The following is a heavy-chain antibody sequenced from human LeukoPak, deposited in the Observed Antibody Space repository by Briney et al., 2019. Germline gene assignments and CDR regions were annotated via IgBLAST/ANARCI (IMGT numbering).Heavy chain of an antibody. CDR3: AKGCSFDI. Sequence: GGSLRLSCVASGFTFSTFWMTWVRQAPGKVLEWVANIKQDGTEKYYVDSVKGRFTISRDNAKNSLYVQMDSLRAEDTAVYSCAKGCSFDIRGQGTMVTVTS. V-gene: IGHV3-7*01. CDR1: GFTFSTFW. D-gene: IGHD2-8*01. J-gene: IGHJ3*02. CDR2: IKQDGTEK.